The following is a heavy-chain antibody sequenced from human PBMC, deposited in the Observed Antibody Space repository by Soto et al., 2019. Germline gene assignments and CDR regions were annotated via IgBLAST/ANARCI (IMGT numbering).Heavy chain of an antibody. Sequence: QLVESGGGLVQPGGSLRLSCAGSGFTFSSYWMTWVRQAPGKGLEWVANIRQDGSDKYYVDSVRGRFTISRDNAKNSLYRQMNSLRVDDTAVYYCAREGNREFDYWGQGTLVTVSS. V-gene: IGHV3-7*01. J-gene: IGHJ4*02. CDR3: AREGNREFDY. CDR2: IRQDGSDK. CDR1: GFTFSSYW.